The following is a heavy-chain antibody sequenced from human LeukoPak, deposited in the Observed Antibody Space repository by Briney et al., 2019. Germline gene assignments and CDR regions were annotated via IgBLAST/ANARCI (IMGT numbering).Heavy chain of an antibody. D-gene: IGHD1-1*01. CDR3: ATGSRNLDH. Sequence: GGSLRLSCAASGFSFSSYAMNWVRQAPGEGLEWLSGITGSGGSTYYADSVKGRFTISRDNSKDTLYLQMNSLRAEDTAVYYCATGSRNLDHWGQGTLVTVSS. V-gene: IGHV3-23*01. CDR2: ITGSGGST. CDR1: GFSFSSYA. J-gene: IGHJ4*02.